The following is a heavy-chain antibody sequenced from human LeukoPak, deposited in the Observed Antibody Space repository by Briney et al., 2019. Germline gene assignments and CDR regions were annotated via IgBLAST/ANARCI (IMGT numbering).Heavy chain of an antibody. V-gene: IGHV3-21*01. CDR3: ARERVGYSYGATCFDY. CDR2: ISSSSSYI. CDR1: GLTFSSYS. Sequence: GGSLRLSCAASGLTFSSYSMNWVRQAPGKGLEWVSSISSSSSYIYYADSGKGRFTIPRDNAKNSLYMQMNSLRAEDTAVYYCARERVGYSYGATCFDYWGQGTLVTVSS. D-gene: IGHD5-18*01. J-gene: IGHJ4*02.